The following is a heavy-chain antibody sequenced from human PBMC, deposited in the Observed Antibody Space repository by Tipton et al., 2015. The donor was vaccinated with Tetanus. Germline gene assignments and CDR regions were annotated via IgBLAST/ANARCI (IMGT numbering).Heavy chain of an antibody. CDR1: GYTFTHYG. Sequence: QLVQSGAEVKKPGASVKVSCKASGYTFTHYGISWVRQAPGQGLEWVGWISPFTGDTEYAQNRQDRLILTTDTSTATAYVEVRSLTPDDTAVYYCARCNDYGSLTPIDLWGAGTRVTVSS. J-gene: IGHJ5*02. CDR2: ISPFTGDT. V-gene: IGHV1-18*01. CDR3: ARCNDYGSLTPIDL. D-gene: IGHD4-17*01.